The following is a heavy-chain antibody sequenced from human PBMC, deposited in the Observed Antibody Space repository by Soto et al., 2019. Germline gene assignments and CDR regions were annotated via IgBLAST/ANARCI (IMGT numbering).Heavy chain of an antibody. D-gene: IGHD1-26*01. CDR3: AREGGFSGSYSAFDI. V-gene: IGHV4-30-4*01. Sequence: SETLSLTCTVSGGSISSGDYYWSWIRQPPGKGLEWIGYIYYSGSTYYNPSLKSRVTISVDTSKNQFSLKLSSVTAADTAVYYCAREGGFSGSYSAFDIWGQGTMVTVSS. J-gene: IGHJ3*02. CDR1: GGSISSGDYY. CDR2: IYYSGST.